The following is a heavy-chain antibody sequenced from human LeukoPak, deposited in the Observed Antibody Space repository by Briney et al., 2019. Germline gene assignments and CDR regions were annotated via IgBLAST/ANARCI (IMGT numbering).Heavy chain of an antibody. Sequence: GESLKISCKGSGYSFTSYWIGWVRQMPGKGLEWMGIIYPGDSDTRYSPSFQGQVTISADKSISTAYLQWSSLKASDTAMYYCARLISEAAAGRFIDYWGQGTLVTVSS. CDR3: ARLISEAAAGRFIDY. D-gene: IGHD6-13*01. J-gene: IGHJ4*02. CDR1: GYSFTSYW. V-gene: IGHV5-51*01. CDR2: IYPGDSDT.